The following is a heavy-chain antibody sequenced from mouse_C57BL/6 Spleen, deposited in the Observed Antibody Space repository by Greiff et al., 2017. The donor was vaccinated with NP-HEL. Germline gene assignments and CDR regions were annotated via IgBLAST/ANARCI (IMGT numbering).Heavy chain of an antibody. CDR1: GFTFSDYG. CDR3: AREGLSAMDY. CDR2: ISSGSSTI. V-gene: IGHV5-17*01. Sequence: DVQLVESGGGLVKPGGSLKLSCAASGFTFSDYGMHWVRQAPEKGLEWVAYISSGSSTIYYADTVKGRFTISRDNAKNTLFLQMTSLRSEDTAMYYCAREGLSAMDYWGQGTSVTVSS. J-gene: IGHJ4*01.